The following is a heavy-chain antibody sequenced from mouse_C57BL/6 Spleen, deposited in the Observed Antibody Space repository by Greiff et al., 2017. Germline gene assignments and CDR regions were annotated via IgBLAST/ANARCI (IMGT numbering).Heavy chain of an antibody. Sequence: QVQLQQPGAELVRPGSSVKLSCKASGYTFTSYWMHWVKQRPIQGLEWIGNIDPSDSDTHYNQKFKDKATLTVDKSSSTAYMQLSSLTSEDSAVYYCARWDMYIDVWGTGTTVTVSS. CDR2: IDPSDSDT. J-gene: IGHJ1*03. CDR3: ARWDMYIDV. D-gene: IGHD3-3*01. V-gene: IGHV1-52*01. CDR1: GYTFTSYW.